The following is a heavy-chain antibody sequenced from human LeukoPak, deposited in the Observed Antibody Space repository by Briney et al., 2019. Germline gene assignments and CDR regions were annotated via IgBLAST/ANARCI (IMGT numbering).Heavy chain of an antibody. CDR2: ISNSGST. Sequence: PSETLSLTCTVSCDSISSNYWSWIRQLPGKGLEWIGYISNSGSTKYNPSLRSRVTISVDTPKNLFSLKLTSMTAADTAFYYCARCRDEFADYGFTSWGQGTLVTVSS. D-gene: IGHD4-17*01. V-gene: IGHV4-59*01. CDR3: ARCRDEFADYGFTS. J-gene: IGHJ1*01. CDR1: CDSISSNY.